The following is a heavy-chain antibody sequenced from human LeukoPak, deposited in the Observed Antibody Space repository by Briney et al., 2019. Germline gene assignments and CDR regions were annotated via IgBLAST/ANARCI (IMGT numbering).Heavy chain of an antibody. J-gene: IGHJ4*02. Sequence: GGSLRLSCVVSGFTFSGYPMHWVRQAPGKGLEWLAVISYDGSNKFYADSVRGRFTISRDNSTNMVYLQMDSLGPEDTAVYYCASLRFSPTLVDHWGQGTLVTVSS. CDR1: GFTFSGYP. D-gene: IGHD4-17*01. V-gene: IGHV3-30*11. CDR2: ISYDGSNK. CDR3: ASLRFSPTLVDH.